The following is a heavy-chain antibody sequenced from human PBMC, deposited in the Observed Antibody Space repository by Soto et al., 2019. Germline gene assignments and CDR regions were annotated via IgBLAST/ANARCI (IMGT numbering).Heavy chain of an antibody. V-gene: IGHV1-69*02. D-gene: IGHD3-10*01. Sequence: QVQLVQSGAEVKKPGSSVKVSCKASGDTFSFYTLNWVRQAPGQGLEWVGRVNPILAMSSSAHKFQGRVSMSADKPTGKAYMELRSLRSDDTAVYYCATSYGSGSSPFDYWGQGTLVTVSS. CDR2: VNPILAMS. CDR3: ATSYGSGSSPFDY. J-gene: IGHJ4*02. CDR1: GDTFSFYT.